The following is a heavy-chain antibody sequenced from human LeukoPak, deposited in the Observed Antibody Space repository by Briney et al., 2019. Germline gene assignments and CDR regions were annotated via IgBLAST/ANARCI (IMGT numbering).Heavy chain of an antibody. J-gene: IGHJ4*02. D-gene: IGHD3-9*01. Sequence: GGSLRLSCAAYGFPFSSHVLGWVRQAPGKGLEWIAYINHNGEAIYYPDFVKGRFIISRDNAKNSLFLQMNDLRDEDTAVYYCARDYDWAFDFWGQGTRVTVSS. CDR2: INHNGEAI. CDR3: ARDYDWAFDF. CDR1: GFPFSSHV. V-gene: IGHV3-48*02.